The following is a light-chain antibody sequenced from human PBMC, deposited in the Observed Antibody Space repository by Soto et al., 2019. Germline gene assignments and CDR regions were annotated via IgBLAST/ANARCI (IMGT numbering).Light chain of an antibody. V-gene: IGLV2-11*01. CDR1: SSDVGGFNS. Sequence: QSVLAQPRSVSGSPGQSVTISCTGTSSDVGGFNSVSWYQQHPGKAPKLMIYGVNKRPSGVPDRFSGSKSGSTASLTISGLQAEDEADYYCCSYAGSYSYAFANGTKVTVL. CDR3: CSYAGSYSYA. CDR2: GVN. J-gene: IGLJ1*01.